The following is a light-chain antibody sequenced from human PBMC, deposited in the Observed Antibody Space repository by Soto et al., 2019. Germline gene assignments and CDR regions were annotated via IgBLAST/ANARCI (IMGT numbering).Light chain of an antibody. CDR1: QSVSSD. Sequence: EIVMTQSPATLSVSPGERATLSCRASQSVSSDLAWYQQIPGQAPRLLIYGASTRATGIPTRFSGSGSGTEFTLTISSLQSADIGSYYCQQYDSWPYTFGPGSKVHFK. CDR2: GAS. CDR3: QQYDSWPYT. V-gene: IGKV3-15*01. J-gene: IGKJ3*01.